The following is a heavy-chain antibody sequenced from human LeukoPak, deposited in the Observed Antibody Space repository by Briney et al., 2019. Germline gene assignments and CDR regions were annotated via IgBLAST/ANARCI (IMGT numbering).Heavy chain of an antibody. CDR3: ASRRTSGAFDI. CDR2: IYYSGST. V-gene: IGHV4-59*01. CDR1: GGSISGAY. J-gene: IGHJ3*02. Sequence: PSETLSLTCSVSGGSISGAYWSWIRLAPGKGLEWIGYIYYSGSTDYNPSLESRVTISIDTSKNHFSLNLTAVTAADTAVYYCASRRTSGAFDIWGQGTMVTVSS.